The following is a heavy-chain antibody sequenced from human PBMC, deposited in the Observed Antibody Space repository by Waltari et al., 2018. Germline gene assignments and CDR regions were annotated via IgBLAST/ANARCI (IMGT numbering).Heavy chain of an antibody. Sequence: EVQLVQSGGGLVQPGGSLRLSCEASGSTFSNFELNWVRQAPGKGLEWVSYMSSSAMTMYYADSVNGRFSISRDNAKKSLYLQMNSLRVEDTAVYYCAGGIKGYFDYWGQGTLVSVSS. V-gene: IGHV3-48*03. CDR2: MSSSAMTM. CDR3: AGGIKGYFDY. D-gene: IGHD1-20*01. CDR1: GSTFSNFE. J-gene: IGHJ4*02.